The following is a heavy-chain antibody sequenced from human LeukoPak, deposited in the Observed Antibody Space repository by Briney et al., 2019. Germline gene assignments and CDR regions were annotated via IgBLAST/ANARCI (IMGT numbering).Heavy chain of an antibody. J-gene: IGHJ4*02. V-gene: IGHV4-34*01. D-gene: IGHD1-1*01. CDR2: INHSGST. CDR1: GGSFSGYY. Sequence: SETLSLTCAVYGGSFSGYYWSWIRQPPGKGLEWIGEINHSGSTNYNPSLKSRVTISVDTSKNQFSLKLSSVTAADTAVYYCARGGWNKIDYGGQGTLVTVSS. CDR3: ARGGWNKIDY.